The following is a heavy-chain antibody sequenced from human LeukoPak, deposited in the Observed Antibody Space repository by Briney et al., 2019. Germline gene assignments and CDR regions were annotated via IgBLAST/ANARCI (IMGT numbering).Heavy chain of an antibody. J-gene: IGHJ4*02. Sequence: PGGSLRLSCAASGFTFSSYAMSWVRQAPGKGLEWVSAISGSGGSTYYADSVKGRFTISRDNSKNTLYLQMNSLRAEDTAVYYCAKDPRVYSSSWPIDYWGQGTLVTVSS. D-gene: IGHD6-13*01. V-gene: IGHV3-23*01. CDR3: AKDPRVYSSSWPIDY. CDR2: ISGSGGST. CDR1: GFTFSSYA.